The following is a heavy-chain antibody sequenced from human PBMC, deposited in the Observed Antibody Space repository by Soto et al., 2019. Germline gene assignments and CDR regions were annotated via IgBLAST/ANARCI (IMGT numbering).Heavy chain of an antibody. Sequence: QVQLVQSGAEVKKPGSSVKVSCKASGGTFSSYAISWVRQAPGQGLEWMGGIIPIFGTANYAQKFQGRVTITADESTSTAYMELSSLRAEDTAVYYCASLQGRGSSGWPDNWFDPWGQGTLVTVSS. D-gene: IGHD6-19*01. CDR1: GGTFSSYA. J-gene: IGHJ5*02. CDR2: IIPIFGTA. CDR3: ASLQGRGSSGWPDNWFDP. V-gene: IGHV1-69*01.